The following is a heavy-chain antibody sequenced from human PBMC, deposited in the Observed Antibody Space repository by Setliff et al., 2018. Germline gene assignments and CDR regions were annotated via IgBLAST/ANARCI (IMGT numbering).Heavy chain of an antibody. J-gene: IGHJ4*02. Sequence: ASVKVSCKTSGYTFTNYGITWVRQAPGQGLEWMGWINNYSFKTNYPQKFLGRVTVTTDTSTGTAYMELGSLTSDDTAIYYCARLVRYCTRISCQRTPGAEYWGQGTLVTVSS. CDR3: ARLVRYCTRISCQRTPGAEY. D-gene: IGHD2-2*01. V-gene: IGHV1-18*01. CDR2: INNYSFKT. CDR1: GYTFTNYG.